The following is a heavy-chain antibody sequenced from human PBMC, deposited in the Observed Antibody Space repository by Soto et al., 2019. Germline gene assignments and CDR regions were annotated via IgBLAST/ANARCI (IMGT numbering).Heavy chain of an antibody. J-gene: IGHJ4*02. D-gene: IGHD2-15*01. Sequence: QGPLQESGPKLVRPSGTLSLTCTVSSGSISTANWWSWVRQPPGRGLEWIGEIYHSGRTNYNLSLKSRGTLSVDKSTTQFSRRLRSVTAADTATYYCARRGGGVVLAATTPFDYWGQGTLVTVSS. CDR1: SGSISTANW. CDR3: ARRGGGVVLAATTPFDY. V-gene: IGHV4-4*02. CDR2: IYHSGRT.